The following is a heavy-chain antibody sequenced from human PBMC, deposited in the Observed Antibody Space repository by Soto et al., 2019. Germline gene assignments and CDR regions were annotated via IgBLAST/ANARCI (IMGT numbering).Heavy chain of an antibody. V-gene: IGHV3-23*01. CDR3: AKTRDPSYDSSGYPGPFDY. CDR2: ISGSGGST. Sequence: PGGSLRLSCAASGFTFSNYAMSWVRQAPGKGLEWVSAISGSGGSTYYADSVKGRFTISRDNSKNTLYLQMNSVRAEDTAVYYCAKTRDPSYDSSGYPGPFDYWGQGTLVTVSS. CDR1: GFTFSNYA. J-gene: IGHJ4*02. D-gene: IGHD3-22*01.